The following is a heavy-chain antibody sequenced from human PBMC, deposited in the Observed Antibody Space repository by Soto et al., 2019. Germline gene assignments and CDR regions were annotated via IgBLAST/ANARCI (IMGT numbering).Heavy chain of an antibody. D-gene: IGHD2-15*01. J-gene: IGHJ5*02. CDR1: GFTFSSYS. CDR2: ISSSSSTI. CDR3: ARDLLGYCSGGTCLP. V-gene: IGHV3-48*01. Sequence: EVQLVESGGGLVQPGGSLRLSCAASGFTFSSYSMNWVRQAPGKGLEWVSYISSSSSTIYYADSVKGRFTISRDNAKNSLYRQMNSLRAEDTAVYYFARDLLGYCSGGTCLPWAKGTLSPSPQ.